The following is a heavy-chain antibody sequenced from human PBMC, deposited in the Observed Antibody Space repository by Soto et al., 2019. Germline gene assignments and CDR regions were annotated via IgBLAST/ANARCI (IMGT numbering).Heavy chain of an antibody. V-gene: IGHV3-21*01. D-gene: IGHD3-22*01. CDR1: GFTYTRYS. Sequence: PGGSLRLSCAASGFTYTRYSMNWVRQAPGKGLEWVSSISSTTNYIYYGDSMKGRFTISRDNSKNTLYLQMNSLRAEDTAVYYCARDFYGSSGYWVGYFDYWGQGTLVTVSS. CDR2: ISSTTNYI. J-gene: IGHJ4*02. CDR3: ARDFYGSSGYWVGYFDY.